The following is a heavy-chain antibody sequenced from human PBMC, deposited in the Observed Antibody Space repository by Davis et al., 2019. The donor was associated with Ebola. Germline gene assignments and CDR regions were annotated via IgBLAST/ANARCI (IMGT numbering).Heavy chain of an antibody. CDR3: ARDGSESYYYYYYMDV. CDR2: INPSGGST. V-gene: IGHV1-46*01. Sequence: AASVKVSCKASGYTFTSYYMHWVRQAPGQGLEWMGVINPSGGSTTYAQKFQGRVTMTRDTSTSTAYMELRSLRSDDTAVYYCARDGSESYYYYYYMDVWGKGTTVSVSS. CDR1: GYTFTSYY. D-gene: IGHD3-10*01. J-gene: IGHJ6*03.